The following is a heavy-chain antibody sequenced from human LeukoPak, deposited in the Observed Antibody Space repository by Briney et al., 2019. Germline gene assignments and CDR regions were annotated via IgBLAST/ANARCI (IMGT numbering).Heavy chain of an antibody. CDR3: ARRKLRWTTVPERGFDP. V-gene: IGHV4-34*01. CDR2: INHSGST. D-gene: IGHD4-17*01. J-gene: IGHJ5*02. Sequence: SETLSLTCAVYGGSFSGYYWSWIRQPPGKGLEWIGEINHSGSTNYNPSLKSRVTISVDTSKNQFSLKLSSVTAADTAVYYCARRKLRWTTVPERGFDPWGQGTLVTVSS. CDR1: GGSFSGYY.